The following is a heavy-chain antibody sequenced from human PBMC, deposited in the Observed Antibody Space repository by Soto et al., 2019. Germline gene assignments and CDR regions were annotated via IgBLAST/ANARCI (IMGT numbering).Heavy chain of an antibody. Sequence: TLSLTCTVSGGSITSGGYYWSWIRQHPGKGLEWLGYIYDSGSTFYNPSLKSRITLSVDTSKNQFSLKLSSVTVADTAVYFCARQQAGYFYGIDYWGQGTLVTSP. V-gene: IGHV4-31*03. CDR3: ARQQAGYFYGIDY. J-gene: IGHJ4*02. CDR1: GGSITSGGYY. CDR2: IYDSGST. D-gene: IGHD3-10*01.